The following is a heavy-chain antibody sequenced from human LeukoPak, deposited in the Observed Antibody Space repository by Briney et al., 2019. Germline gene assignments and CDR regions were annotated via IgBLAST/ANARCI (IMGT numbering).Heavy chain of an antibody. CDR1: GGSISSGGYS. CDR2: TYHSGST. CDR3: ARDLSGYDTLDAFDI. D-gene: IGHD5-12*01. V-gene: IGHV4-30-2*01. J-gene: IGHJ3*02. Sequence: PSETLSLTCAVSGGSISSGGYSWSWIRQPPGKGLEWIGYTYHSGSTYYNPSLKSRVTISVDRSKNQFSLKLSSVTAADTAVYYCARDLSGYDTLDAFDIWGQGTMVTVSS.